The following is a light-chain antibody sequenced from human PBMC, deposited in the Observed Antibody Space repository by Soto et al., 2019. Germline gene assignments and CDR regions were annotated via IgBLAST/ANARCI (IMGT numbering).Light chain of an antibody. CDR2: KAS. J-gene: IGKJ1*01. Sequence: DVMLTQSPAAVSVSVGDRVTITCRASQTISSWLAWYQQKPGKAPKLLIYKASTLKSGVPSRFSGSGSGTEFTLTISSLQPDDFATYYCQQHNSYSGTFGQGTKVDIK. CDR1: QTISSW. V-gene: IGKV1-5*03. CDR3: QQHNSYSGT.